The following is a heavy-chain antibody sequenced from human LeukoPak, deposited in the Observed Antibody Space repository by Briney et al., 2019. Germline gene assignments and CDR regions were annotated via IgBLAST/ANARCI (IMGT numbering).Heavy chain of an antibody. CDR3: ARHEIPNWFDP. CDR1: GGSVSSYY. Sequence: PSETLSLTCTVSGGSVSSYYWGWIRQPPGKGLEWIGSIYYSGSTYYNPSLKSRVTISVDTSKNQFSLKLSSVTAADTAVYYCARHEIPNWFDPWGQGTLVTVSS. V-gene: IGHV4-39*01. D-gene: IGHD5-24*01. J-gene: IGHJ5*02. CDR2: IYYSGST.